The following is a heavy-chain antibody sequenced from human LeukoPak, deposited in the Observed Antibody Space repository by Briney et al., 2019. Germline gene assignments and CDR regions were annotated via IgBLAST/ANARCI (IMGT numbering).Heavy chain of an antibody. CDR2: ISGTGGST. V-gene: IGHV3-23*01. Sequence: GGSLRLSCAASGFTFSSYAMSWVRQTPGKGLEWVSTISGTGGSTYYADSVKGRFTISRDNSKNTLYLQMNSLRAEDTAVYYCVLAYSGSYYLNAFDIWGQGTMVTVSS. CDR3: VLAYSGSYYLNAFDI. D-gene: IGHD1-26*01. J-gene: IGHJ3*02. CDR1: GFTFSSYA.